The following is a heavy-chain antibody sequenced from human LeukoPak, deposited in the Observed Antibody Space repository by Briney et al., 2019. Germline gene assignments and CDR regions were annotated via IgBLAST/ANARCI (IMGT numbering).Heavy chain of an antibody. CDR3: ARDDGDYPGY. D-gene: IGHD4-17*01. CDR1: GFTLSDYY. V-gene: IGHV3-11*01. CDR2: ISSSGSNI. Sequence: GGTLRLSCAASGFTLSDYYMSWIRQAPGKGLEWISYISSSGSNIYYADSVKGRFTMSRDNAKGSLYLQMNSLRAEDTAVYYCARDDGDYPGYWGQGTLVTVSS. J-gene: IGHJ4*02.